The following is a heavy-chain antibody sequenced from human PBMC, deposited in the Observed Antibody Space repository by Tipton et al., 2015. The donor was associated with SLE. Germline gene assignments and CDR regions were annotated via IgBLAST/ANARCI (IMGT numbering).Heavy chain of an antibody. CDR3: ARVGGSMTTNDYYYGMDV. V-gene: IGHV3-9*01. Sequence: SLRLSCAASGFTFDDYAMHWVRQAPGKGLEWVSGISWNSEKIAYADSVKGRFTISRDNAKNTLYLQMNSLRAEDTAVYYCARVGGSMTTNDYYYGMDVWGQGTTVTVSS. D-gene: IGHD4-17*01. CDR2: ISWNSEKI. CDR1: GFTFDDYA. J-gene: IGHJ6*02.